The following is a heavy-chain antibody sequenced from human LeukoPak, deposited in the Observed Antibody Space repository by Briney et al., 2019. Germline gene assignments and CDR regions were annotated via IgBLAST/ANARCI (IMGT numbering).Heavy chain of an antibody. J-gene: IGHJ6*04. V-gene: IGHV1-69*01. Sequence: AASVKVSCKSSGGTFSSYAISWVRQAPGQGLEWMGGIIPMFRTANYAQKFQGRATITADESTSTAYMELSSLRSEDTAVYYCARRVRRGVSHPPHYYYYYAMDVWGKGTTITVSA. CDR2: IIPMFRTA. CDR1: GGTFSSYA. CDR3: ARRVRRGVSHPPHYYYYYAMDV. D-gene: IGHD3-10*01.